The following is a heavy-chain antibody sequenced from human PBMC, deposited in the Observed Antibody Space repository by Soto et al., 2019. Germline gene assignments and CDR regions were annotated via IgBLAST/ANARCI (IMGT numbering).Heavy chain of an antibody. CDR3: ARGYYSSSWSLDY. CDR1: GFTFSSYW. Sequence: GGSLRLSCAASGFTFSSYWMHWVRQAAGKGLVWVSQINSDGSSTRYADSVKGRFTISRDNAKNTLYLEMNNLRTEDTAMYYCARGYYSSSWSLDYWGQGTLVTVSS. CDR2: INSDGSST. V-gene: IGHV3-74*01. J-gene: IGHJ4*02. D-gene: IGHD6-13*01.